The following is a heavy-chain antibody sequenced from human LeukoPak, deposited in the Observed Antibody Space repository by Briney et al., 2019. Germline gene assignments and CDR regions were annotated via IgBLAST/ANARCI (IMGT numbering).Heavy chain of an antibody. J-gene: IGHJ6*02. D-gene: IGHD5-18*01. CDR2: ISWNSGSI. CDR1: GFTFDDYA. CDR3: AKDKAMAYYYGMDV. Sequence: NPGGSLRLSCAASGFTFDDYAMHWVRQAPGKGLEWVSGISWNSGSIGYADSVKGRFTISRDNAKNSLYLQMNSLRAEDTALYYCAKDKAMAYYYGMDVWGQGPTVTVSS. V-gene: IGHV3-9*01.